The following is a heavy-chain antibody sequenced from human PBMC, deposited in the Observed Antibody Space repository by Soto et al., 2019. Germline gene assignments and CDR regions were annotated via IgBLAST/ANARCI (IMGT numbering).Heavy chain of an antibody. V-gene: IGHV3-74*01. CDR1: GFTFSNYW. J-gene: IGHJ4*02. Sequence: EVQLVESGGGLVQPGGSLRLSCAASGFTFSNYWMHWVRQAPGKGPVWVSRINTDGSTTNYADSVKGRFTISRDNAKNTLYPQKNRLGAEDTAVYYCARDLGGYASHWGQGTLVTVSS. CDR3: ARDLGGYASH. D-gene: IGHD3-16*01. CDR2: INTDGSTT.